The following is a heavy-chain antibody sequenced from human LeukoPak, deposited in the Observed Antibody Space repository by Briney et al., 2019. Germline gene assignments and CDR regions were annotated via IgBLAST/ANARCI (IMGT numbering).Heavy chain of an antibody. CDR3: AREDPQTTVPEGMDV. Sequence: SETLSLTCTVSGGSISYYYWSWIRQSPGKGLDWIGYIYYSGTANYNPSLKSRVTISVDTSKNQFSLQLRSVTAADTAVYYCAREDPQTTVPEGMDVWGQGTTVTVSS. CDR2: IYYSGTA. D-gene: IGHD4-17*01. J-gene: IGHJ6*02. V-gene: IGHV4-59*01. CDR1: GGSISYYY.